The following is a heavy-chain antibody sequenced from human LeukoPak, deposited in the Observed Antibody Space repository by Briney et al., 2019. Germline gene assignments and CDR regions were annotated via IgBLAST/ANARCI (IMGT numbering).Heavy chain of an antibody. CDR3: ARVVPYGSGSDY. CDR2: IFYSGST. Sequence: SETLSLTCTVSGGSISSSGYYWGWIRQPPGKGLEWIGSIFYSGSTYYSPSLKSRITISVDTSKNQFSLKLRSVTAADTAVYYCARVVPYGSGSDYWGQGTLVTVSS. J-gene: IGHJ4*02. CDR1: GGSISSSGYY. D-gene: IGHD3-10*01. V-gene: IGHV4-39*07.